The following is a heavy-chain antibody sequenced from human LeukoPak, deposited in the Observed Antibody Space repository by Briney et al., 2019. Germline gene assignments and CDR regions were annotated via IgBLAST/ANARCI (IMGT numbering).Heavy chain of an antibody. V-gene: IGHV3-23*01. CDR1: GFTFSSYA. J-gene: IGHJ2*01. Sequence: PGGSLRLSCAASGFTFSSYAMSWVRQAPGKGLEWVPAISGSGGSTYYADSVKGRFTISRDNSKNTLYLQMNSLRAEDTAVYYCARASTVVTPYWYFDLWGRGTLVTVSS. CDR2: ISGSGGST. CDR3: ARASTVVTPYWYFDL. D-gene: IGHD4-23*01.